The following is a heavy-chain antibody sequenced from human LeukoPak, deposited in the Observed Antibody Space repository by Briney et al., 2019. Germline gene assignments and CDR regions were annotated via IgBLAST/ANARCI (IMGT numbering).Heavy chain of an antibody. J-gene: IGHJ4*02. CDR3: ARAVPNSGLDY. CDR2: ISSDGSST. D-gene: IGHD1-1*01. Sequence: GGSLRLSCVASGFSLSNSWMHWVRQAPGKGLVWASRISSDGSSTAYADSVKGRFTISRDTAKNTLYLQMNSLRDEDTAVYYCARAVPNSGLDYWGQGTLVTISS. V-gene: IGHV3-74*01. CDR1: GFSLSNSW.